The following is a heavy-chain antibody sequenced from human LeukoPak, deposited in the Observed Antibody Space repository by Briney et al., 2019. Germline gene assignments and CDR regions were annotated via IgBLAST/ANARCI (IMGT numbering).Heavy chain of an antibody. CDR1: GFTFSSYE. J-gene: IGHJ4*02. CDR3: ARSAAVPAAHFDY. CDR2: ISSSGSTI. D-gene: IGHD2-2*01. V-gene: IGHV3-48*03. Sequence: GGSLRLSCAASGFTFSSYEMNWVRQAPGKGLEWVSYISSSGSTIYYADSVKGRFTISRDNAKNSLYLQMNSLRAEDTAVYYCARSAAVPAAHFDYWGQGTLVTVSS.